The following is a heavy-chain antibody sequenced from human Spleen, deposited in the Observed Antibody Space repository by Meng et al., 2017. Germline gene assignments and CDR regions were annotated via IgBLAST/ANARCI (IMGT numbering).Heavy chain of an antibody. CDR3: GGYTGAHLSD. V-gene: IGHV4-4*02. D-gene: IGHD5-12*01. CDR2: IYHSGST. CDR1: GGSISSSFW. J-gene: IGHJ4*02. Sequence: QVPGSGPGLVKPSATMALTCAFSGGSISSSFWWTWVRQPPGKGLEWIGEIYHSGSTNYSPSLKSRVTISVDTSKNQFSLRLSSVTAADTAVYYCGGYTGAHLSDWGQGILVTVSS.